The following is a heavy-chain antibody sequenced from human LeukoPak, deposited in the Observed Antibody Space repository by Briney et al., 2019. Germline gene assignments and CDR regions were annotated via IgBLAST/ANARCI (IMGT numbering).Heavy chain of an antibody. CDR1: GFTFSGYA. Sequence: GGSLRLSCAASGFTFSGYAMSWVRQAPGKGLEWVSAVSGSGGSTYFADSVKGGFTISRDNSKNTLYPQMNSLRAEDTAVYYCAKVGIQLYYFDYWGQGTLVTVSS. V-gene: IGHV3-23*01. D-gene: IGHD5-18*01. CDR3: AKVGIQLYYFDY. CDR2: VSGSGGST. J-gene: IGHJ4*02.